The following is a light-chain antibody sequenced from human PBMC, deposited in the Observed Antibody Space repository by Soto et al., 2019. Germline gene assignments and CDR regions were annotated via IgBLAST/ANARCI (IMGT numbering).Light chain of an antibody. CDR3: CSYADTSTFYV. V-gene: IGLV2-23*02. CDR2: EVG. J-gene: IGLJ1*01. CDR1: SSDVGSYNL. Sequence: QSALTQPASVSGSPGQSITISCTGTSSDVGSYNLVSWYQQHPGKAPQLMIYEVGKRPSGVSNRLSGSKSGNTASLTISGLQAEDEADYYCCSYADTSTFYVFGTGTKVTVL.